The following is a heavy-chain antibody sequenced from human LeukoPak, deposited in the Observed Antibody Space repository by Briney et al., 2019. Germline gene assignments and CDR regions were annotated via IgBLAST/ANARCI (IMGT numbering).Heavy chain of an antibody. V-gene: IGHV3-23*01. D-gene: IGHD4-17*01. CDR1: GFPFSTYA. CDR2: IRGSDGST. CDR3: AEDVYGDYGGLDY. Sequence: GGSLRLSCAASGFPFSTYAMSWVRQAPGKGLEWVSSIRGSDGSTHYADSVKGRFAISRDNSKNTLYLQMNSLRAEDTAVYYCAEDVYGDYGGLDYWGQGTLVTVSS. J-gene: IGHJ4*02.